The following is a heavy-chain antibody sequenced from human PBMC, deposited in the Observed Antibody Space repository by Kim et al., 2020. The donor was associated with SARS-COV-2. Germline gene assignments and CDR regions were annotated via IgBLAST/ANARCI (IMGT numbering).Heavy chain of an antibody. D-gene: IGHD2-2*01. CDR3: ARDHHCSSTSCSPE. J-gene: IGHJ4*02. V-gene: IGHV1-2*02. Sequence: ASVKVSCKASGYTFTGYYMHWVRQAPGQGLEWMGWINPNSGGTNYAQKFQGRVTMTRDTSISTAYMELSRLRSDDTAVYYCARDHHCSSTSCSPEWGQGTLVTVSS. CDR1: GYTFTGYY. CDR2: INPNSGGT.